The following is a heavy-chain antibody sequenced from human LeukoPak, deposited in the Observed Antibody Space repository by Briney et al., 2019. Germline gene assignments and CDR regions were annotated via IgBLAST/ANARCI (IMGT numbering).Heavy chain of an antibody. CDR1: GFTFSSYA. J-gene: IGHJ4*02. CDR3: ASGSGFFDY. D-gene: IGHD6-19*01. V-gene: IGHV3-30*04. CDR2: ISYDRSNK. Sequence: GRSLRLSCAASGFTFSSYAMHWVRQAPGKGLEWVAVISYDRSNKYYADSVKGRFTISRDNSKNTLYLQMNSLRAEDTAVYYCASGSGFFDYWGQGTLVTVSS.